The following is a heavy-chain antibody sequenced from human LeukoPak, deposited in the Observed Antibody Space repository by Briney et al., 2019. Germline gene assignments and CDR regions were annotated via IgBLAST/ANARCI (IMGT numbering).Heavy chain of an antibody. CDR3: ARGKGGPVDY. J-gene: IGHJ4*02. D-gene: IGHD3-16*01. V-gene: IGHV3-74*01. Sequence: ARSLRLSCAASGFTFSTYWMHWVRQAPGKGLVWVSRIITDGSYTSYADSVKGRFTISRDNAKNTLYLQMNSLRAEDTAVYYCARGKGGPVDYWGQGTLVTVSS. CDR1: GFTFSTYW. CDR2: IITDGSYT.